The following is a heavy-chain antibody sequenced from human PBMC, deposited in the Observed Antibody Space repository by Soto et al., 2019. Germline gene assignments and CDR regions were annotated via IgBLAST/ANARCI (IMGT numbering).Heavy chain of an antibody. J-gene: IGHJ4*02. CDR3: ASDPVTAADSFDY. CDR2: TYYRTRWNY. CDR1: GDSVSSNSAA. Sequence: SQTLSLTCVISGDSVSSNSAAWNWIRQSPSRGLEWLGRTYYRTRWNYDYAVSVRSRITVNPDTSKNQFSLQLNSVTPEDTAVYYCASDPVTAADSFDYWGPGTLVTVSS. D-gene: IGHD6-13*01. V-gene: IGHV6-1*01.